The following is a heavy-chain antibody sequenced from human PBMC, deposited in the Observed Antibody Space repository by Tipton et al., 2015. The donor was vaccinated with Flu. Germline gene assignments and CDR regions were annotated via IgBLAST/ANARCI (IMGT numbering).Heavy chain of an antibody. D-gene: IGHD6-13*01. CDR1: GFAFRSYG. J-gene: IGHJ4*02. Sequence: RSLRLSCAASGFAFRSYGMHWVRQAPGKGLEWVALIWHDGSNKYHAESVKGRFTISRDNAKNSLYLQMNSLRAEDTAVYFCARAIAAAGSFWGQGTLVTVSS. CDR3: ARAIAAAGSF. V-gene: IGHV3-33*08. CDR2: IWHDGSNK.